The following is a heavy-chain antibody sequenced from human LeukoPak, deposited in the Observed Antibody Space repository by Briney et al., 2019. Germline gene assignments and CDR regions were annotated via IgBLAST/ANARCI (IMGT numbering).Heavy chain of an antibody. CDR1: GGSISSGSYY. V-gene: IGHV4-61*02. CDR3: ARAVAAYYYYYYMDV. D-gene: IGHD6-19*01. Sequence: PSQTLSLTCTVSGGSISSGSYYWSWIRQPAGKGLEWIGRIYTSGSTNYNPSLKSRVTISVDTSKNQFSLKLSSMTAADTAVYYCARAVAAYYYYYYMDVWGKGTTVTVSS. J-gene: IGHJ6*03. CDR2: IYTSGST.